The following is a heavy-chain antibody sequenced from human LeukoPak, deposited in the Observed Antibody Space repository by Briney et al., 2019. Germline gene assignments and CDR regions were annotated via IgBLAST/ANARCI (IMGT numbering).Heavy chain of an antibody. D-gene: IGHD3-22*01. J-gene: IGHJ4*02. Sequence: SETLSLTCTVSGGSIRSYYWSWIRQPPGKGLEWIGFGHYTGSSNYNPSLKSRVTTSVDTSKSQFSLKRISVTAADTAVYYCARHDNRGYYSLHYWGQGALVTVSS. CDR2: GHYTGSS. V-gene: IGHV4-59*08. CDR1: GGSIRSYY. CDR3: ARHDNRGYYSLHY.